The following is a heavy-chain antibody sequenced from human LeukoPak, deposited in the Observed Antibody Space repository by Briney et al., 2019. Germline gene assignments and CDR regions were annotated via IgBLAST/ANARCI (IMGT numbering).Heavy chain of an antibody. J-gene: IGHJ6*03. CDR1: GGSISSYY. Sequence: SETLSLTCTVSGGSISSYYWSWIRQPAGKGLEWIGRIYTSGSTNYNPSLKSRVTMSVDTSKNQFSLKLSSVTAADTAVYYCARAGQVVPAAMVWYYYYYMDVWGKGTTVTVSS. CDR2: IYTSGST. CDR3: ARAGQVVPAAMVWYYYYYMDV. V-gene: IGHV4-4*07. D-gene: IGHD2-2*01.